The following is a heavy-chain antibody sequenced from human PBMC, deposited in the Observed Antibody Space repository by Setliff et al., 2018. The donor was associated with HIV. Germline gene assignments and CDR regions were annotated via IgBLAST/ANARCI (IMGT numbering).Heavy chain of an antibody. J-gene: IGHJ6*02. CDR2: IYSSGST. CDR1: GGSISSHY. CDR3: ARVKYSYAQGFYYGMDV. Sequence: SETLSLTCTVSGGSISSHYWSWIRQPPGKGLEWIGSIYSSGSTNYNPSLKSRVTMSVDTSKNQFSLKLRSVTAADTAVLYCARVKYSYAQGFYYGMDVWGQGTTVTVSS. D-gene: IGHD5-18*01. V-gene: IGHV4-59*11.